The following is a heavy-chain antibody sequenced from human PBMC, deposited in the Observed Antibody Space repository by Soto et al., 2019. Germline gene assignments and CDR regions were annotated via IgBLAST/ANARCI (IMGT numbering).Heavy chain of an antibody. V-gene: IGHV1-18*01. D-gene: IGHD3-22*01. CDR3: ARAVDYYDSSGYYTHEYFQH. Sequence: QVQLVQSGAEVKKPGASVKVSCKASGYTFTSYGISWVRQAPGQGLEWMGWISAYNGNTNYVQKIQGRVTMTTDTSTSTAYMELRSLRSDDTAVYYCARAVDYYDSSGYYTHEYFQHWGQGTLFTVSS. J-gene: IGHJ1*01. CDR1: GYTFTSYG. CDR2: ISAYNGNT.